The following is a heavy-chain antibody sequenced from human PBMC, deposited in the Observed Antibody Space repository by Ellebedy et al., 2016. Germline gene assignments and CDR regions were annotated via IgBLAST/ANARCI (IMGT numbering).Heavy chain of an antibody. J-gene: IGHJ4*02. CDR1: GYTFTGYY. V-gene: IGHV1-2*02. D-gene: IGHD1-1*01. Sequence: ASVKVSCXASGYTFTGYYMHWVRQAPGQGLEWMGWINPNSGGTNYAQKFQGRVTITADKSTSTAYMELSSLRSEDTAVYYCAREHLERGSGSTLDYWGQGTLVTVSS. CDR3: AREHLERGSGSTLDY. CDR2: INPNSGGT.